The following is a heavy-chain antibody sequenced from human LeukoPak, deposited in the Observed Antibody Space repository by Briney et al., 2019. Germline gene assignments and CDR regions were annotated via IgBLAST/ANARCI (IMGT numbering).Heavy chain of an antibody. D-gene: IGHD5-18*01. CDR1: GGSISSSSYY. CDR3: HRAGQLWLHDAFDI. V-gene: IGHV4-39*07. Sequence: PSETLSLTCTVSGGSISSSSYYWGWIRQPPGKGLEWIGSIYYSGSTYYNPSLKSRVTISVDTSKNQFSLKLSSVTAADTAVYYCHRAGQLWLHDAFDIWGQGTMVTVSS. CDR2: IYYSGST. J-gene: IGHJ3*02.